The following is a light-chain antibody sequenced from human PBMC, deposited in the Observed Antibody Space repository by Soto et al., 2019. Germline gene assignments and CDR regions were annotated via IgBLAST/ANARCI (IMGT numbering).Light chain of an antibody. Sequence: EIVLTQSPGTLSLSPGERATLSCKTSQSVSSSYFAWYQQKRGQAPRLLIYGASNRATGIPERFSGSGSGTDFTLTISTLEPEDFAMYYCQQYGSSPPVYTFGQGTKLEIK. CDR1: QSVSSSY. V-gene: IGKV3-20*01. CDR2: GAS. CDR3: QQYGSSPPVYT. J-gene: IGKJ2*01.